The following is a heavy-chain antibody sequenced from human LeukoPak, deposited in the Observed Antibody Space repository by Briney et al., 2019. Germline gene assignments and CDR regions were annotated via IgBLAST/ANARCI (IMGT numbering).Heavy chain of an antibody. Sequence: PGGSLRLSCAASGFTFSSNWMHWVRQAPGKGLVWVSRINEDGSTTNYADSAKGRSTIFRDNAKNTLYLQMNSLRAEDTAVYYCAGGPGFLIDCWGQGTLVTVSS. D-gene: IGHD3-3*01. CDR3: AGGPGFLIDC. CDR2: INEDGSTT. J-gene: IGHJ4*02. CDR1: GFTFSSNW. V-gene: IGHV3-74*01.